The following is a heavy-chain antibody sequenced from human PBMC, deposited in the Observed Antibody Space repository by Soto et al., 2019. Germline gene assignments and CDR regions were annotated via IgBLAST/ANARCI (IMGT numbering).Heavy chain of an antibody. D-gene: IGHD6-13*01. Sequence: HPGVSLRLSFEASGSTLTSYGMHWVRQAPGKGLEWLEVISYVGSNKYYADSVKGRFTISRDNSKNTMYLQMNSLRAEDTAVYYCAKSTRSWYVHEYYFDYWGQGTLVTVSS. CDR3: AKSTRSWYVHEYYFDY. V-gene: IGHV3-30*18. CDR2: ISYVGSNK. J-gene: IGHJ4*02. CDR1: GSTLTSYG.